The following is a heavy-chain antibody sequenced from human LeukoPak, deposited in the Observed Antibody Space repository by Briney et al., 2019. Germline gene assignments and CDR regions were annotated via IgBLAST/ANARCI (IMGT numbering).Heavy chain of an antibody. D-gene: IGHD3-10*01. Sequence: GSLRLSCAASGFTFSSYSMNWVRQAPGKGLEWIGYIYYSGSTNYNPSLKSRVTISVDTSKNQFSLKLSSVTAADTAVCYCARGGDYGSGSYYHYGMDVWGQGTTVTVSS. CDR1: GFTFSSYS. CDR3: ARGGDYGSGSYYHYGMDV. V-gene: IGHV4-59*01. J-gene: IGHJ6*02. CDR2: IYYSGST.